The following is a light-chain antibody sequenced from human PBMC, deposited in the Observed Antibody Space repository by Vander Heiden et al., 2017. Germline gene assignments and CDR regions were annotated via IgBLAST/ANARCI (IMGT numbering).Light chain of an antibody. CDR3: SSYTTKFTWV. Sequence: QSALTQPASVSGSPGQTITISCTGTSSDVGGHNFVSWYQQQPGKSPKVMIYGVTTRPSGISNRFSGSKSGNTACLTISGLQAEDEADYYCSSYTTKFTWVFGGGTKLTVL. J-gene: IGLJ3*02. CDR2: GVT. V-gene: IGLV2-14*01. CDR1: SSDVGGHNF.